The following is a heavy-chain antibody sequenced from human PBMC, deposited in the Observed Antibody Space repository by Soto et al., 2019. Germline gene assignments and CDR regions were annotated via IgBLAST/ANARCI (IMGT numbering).Heavy chain of an antibody. CDR3: ARGAYYDFWSGYYCPYYYGMDV. CDR2: INPNSGGT. CDR1: GYTFTGYY. V-gene: IGHV1-2*04. J-gene: IGHJ6*02. Sequence: ASVKVSCKASGYTFTGYYMHWVRQAPGQGLEWMGWINPNSGGTNYAQKFQGWVTMTRDTSISTAYMELSRLRSDDRAVYYWARGAYYDFWSGYYCPYYYGMDVWGQGTTVTVSS. D-gene: IGHD3-3*01.